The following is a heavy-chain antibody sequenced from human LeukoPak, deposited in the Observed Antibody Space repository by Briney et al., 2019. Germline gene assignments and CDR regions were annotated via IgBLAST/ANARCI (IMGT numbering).Heavy chain of an antibody. CDR1: GDSISSGDYY. J-gene: IGHJ5*02. D-gene: IGHD3-22*01. CDR3: AGDRGSSGYPLSWFDP. V-gene: IGHV4-61*08. Sequence: PSETLSLTCTVSGDSISSGDYYWSWIRQPPGKGLEWIGYIYYSGSTNYNPSLKSRVTISVDTSKTQFSLKLSSVTAADTAVYYCAGDRGSSGYPLSWFDPWGQGTLVTVSS. CDR2: IYYSGST.